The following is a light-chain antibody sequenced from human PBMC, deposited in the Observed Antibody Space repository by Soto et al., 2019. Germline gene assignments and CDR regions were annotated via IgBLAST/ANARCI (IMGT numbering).Light chain of an antibody. CDR2: GAS. Sequence: DIVLTQSPGTLSLSPGERATLSCRASQSVTSSFLAWYQHKPGQAPRLVIFGASRRATGIPDRFSGSGSGTDFTLTISRLEPEDFAVYYCQQYSYSSYTFGQGTKLEIK. J-gene: IGKJ2*01. CDR3: QQYSYSSYT. CDR1: QSVTSSF. V-gene: IGKV3-20*01.